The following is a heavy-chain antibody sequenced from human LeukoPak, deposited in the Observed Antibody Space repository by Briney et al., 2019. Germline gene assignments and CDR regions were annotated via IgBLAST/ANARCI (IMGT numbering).Heavy chain of an antibody. CDR2: ISSSGSTI. CDR1: GFTFSSYA. Sequence: GGSLRLSCAASGFTFSSYAMSWIRQAPGKGLEWVSYISSSGSTIYYADSVKGRFTISRDNAKNSLYLQMNSLRAEDTAVYYCARDLGGYYDSSGYSFDYWGQGTLVTVSS. J-gene: IGHJ4*02. V-gene: IGHV3-11*01. CDR3: ARDLGGYYDSSGYSFDY. D-gene: IGHD3-22*01.